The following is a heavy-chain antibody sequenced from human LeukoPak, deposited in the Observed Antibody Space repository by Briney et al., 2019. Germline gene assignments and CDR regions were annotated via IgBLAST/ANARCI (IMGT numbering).Heavy chain of an antibody. CDR3: AITVVTPMFAFDI. CDR2: INHSGST. CDR1: GGSFSGYY. V-gene: IGHV4-34*01. J-gene: IGHJ3*02. Sequence: PSETLSLTCAVYGGSFSGYYWSWIRQPPGKGLEWIGEINHSGSTNYNPSLKSRVTISVDTSKNQFSLKLSSVTAADTAVYYCAITVVTPMFAFDIWGQGTSVTVSS. D-gene: IGHD4-23*01.